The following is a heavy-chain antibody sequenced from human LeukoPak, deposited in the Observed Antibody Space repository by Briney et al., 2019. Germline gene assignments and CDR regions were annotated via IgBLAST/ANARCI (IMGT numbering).Heavy chain of an antibody. D-gene: IGHD1-1*01. CDR3: ARHSERGGPFDI. CDR2: IYYSGST. Sequence: SETLSLTCTVSGGSISSYYWSWIRQPLGKGLESIGYIYYSGSTNYNPSLKSRVSISVDTSKNQFSLELSSVTAADTAVYYCARHSERGGPFDIWGQGTMVTVSS. CDR1: GGSISSYY. J-gene: IGHJ3*02. V-gene: IGHV4-59*08.